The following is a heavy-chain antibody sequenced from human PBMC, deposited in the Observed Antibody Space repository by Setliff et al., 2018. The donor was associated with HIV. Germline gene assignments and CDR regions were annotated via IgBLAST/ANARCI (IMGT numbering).Heavy chain of an antibody. D-gene: IGHD3-9*01. CDR2: IYWTGKT. Sequence: TLSLTCTVSDSAMDSYYWSWVRQSPGKGLEYIGYIYWTGKTDYNPSLKSRVTISLDTSGNQFSLKLNSVTGADTAVYYCAKISPRGYSDITTGRLTAPLDVWGPGTMVTVSS. J-gene: IGHJ3*01. CDR3: AKISPRGYSDITTGRLTAPLDV. CDR1: DSAMDSYY. V-gene: IGHV4-59*12.